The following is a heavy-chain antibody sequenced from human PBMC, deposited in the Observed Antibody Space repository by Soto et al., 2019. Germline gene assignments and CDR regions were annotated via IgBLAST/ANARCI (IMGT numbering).Heavy chain of an antibody. Sequence: QVQLVESGGGVVQPGRSLRLSCAASGFTFSSYGMHWVRQAPGKGLEWVAVIWYDGSNKYYADSVKGRFTTSRDNSKNTLYLQMNSLRAEDTAVYYCARGSNFTDGPLDYWGQGTLVTVSS. D-gene: IGHD7-27*01. V-gene: IGHV3-33*01. CDR1: GFTFSSYG. J-gene: IGHJ4*02. CDR3: ARGSNFTDGPLDY. CDR2: IWYDGSNK.